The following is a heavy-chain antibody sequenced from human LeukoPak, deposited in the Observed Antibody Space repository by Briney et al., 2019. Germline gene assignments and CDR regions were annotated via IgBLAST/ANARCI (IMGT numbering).Heavy chain of an antibody. CDR3: ARMGDYSFGYAPYFDL. Sequence: GGSLRLSCTASGFTFSTYWMSWVRQAPGKGLEWVANIKEDGSQKYYVDSVKGRFTISRDNPKNSLYLQMNSLRAEDTAVYYCARMGDYSFGYAPYFDLCGQGTLVTVSS. J-gene: IGHJ4*02. D-gene: IGHD2-15*01. CDR2: IKEDGSQK. CDR1: GFTFSTYW. V-gene: IGHV3-7*01.